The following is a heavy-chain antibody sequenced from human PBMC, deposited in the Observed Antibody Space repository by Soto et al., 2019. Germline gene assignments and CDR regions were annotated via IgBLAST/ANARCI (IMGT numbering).Heavy chain of an antibody. D-gene: IGHD4-17*01. Sequence: PWGSLGLACAACGFTFSSYAISWVRQAPGKGLEWVSAISGSGGSTYYADSVKGRFTISRDNSKNTLYLQMNSLRAEDTAVYYCAKGLYDYEHYFDYWGQGTLVTVSS. V-gene: IGHV3-23*01. CDR2: ISGSGGST. J-gene: IGHJ4*02. CDR3: AKGLYDYEHYFDY. CDR1: GFTFSSYA.